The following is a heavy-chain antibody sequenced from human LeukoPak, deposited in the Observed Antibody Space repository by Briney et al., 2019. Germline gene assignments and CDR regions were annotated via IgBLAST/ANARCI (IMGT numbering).Heavy chain of an antibody. CDR1: GFTFSSYG. J-gene: IGHJ6*02. V-gene: IGHV3-30*18. CDR2: ISYDGSNK. D-gene: IGHD1-26*01. Sequence: GRSLRLSSAASGFTFSSYGMHWVRQAPGKGLEWVAAISYDGSNKYYADSVKGRFTISRDNSKNTVYLQMNSLRAEDTAVYYCAKDLGSGSYPDYYYYGMDVWGQGTTVTVSS. CDR3: AKDLGSGSYPDYYYYGMDV.